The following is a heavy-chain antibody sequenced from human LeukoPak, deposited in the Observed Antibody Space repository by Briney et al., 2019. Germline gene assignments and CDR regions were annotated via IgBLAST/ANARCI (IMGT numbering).Heavy chain of an antibody. V-gene: IGHV3-66*01. CDR3: ARDRWVIDYYYYYGMDV. D-gene: IGHD3-22*01. Sequence: PGGSLRHSCAASGFTVSSNYMRWVRQAPGKGLEWVSVIYNGGSKYYEASVKGSFTISRGNNKKTQHLQMNSLRAEDTAVYYCARDRWVIDYYYYYGMDVWGQGTTVTVSS. J-gene: IGHJ6*02. CDR2: IYNGGSK. CDR1: GFTVSSNY.